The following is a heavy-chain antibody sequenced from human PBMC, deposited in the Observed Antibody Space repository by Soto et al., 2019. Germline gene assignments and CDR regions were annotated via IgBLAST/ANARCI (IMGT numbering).Heavy chain of an antibody. Sequence: QVQLQESGPGLVKPSETLSLTCAVYGGSISSNKWWSWVRQPPGKGLEWIGEIYHSGSTNYNPSLKSRVTLSLDKSKYQFSRKLTSVTAADSAVYYCARDDHIVVVPTSLGAMDVWGQGTTVTVSS. CDR2: IYHSGST. J-gene: IGHJ6*02. CDR3: ARDDHIVVVPTSLGAMDV. D-gene: IGHD2-2*01. CDR1: GGSISSNKW. V-gene: IGHV4-4*02.